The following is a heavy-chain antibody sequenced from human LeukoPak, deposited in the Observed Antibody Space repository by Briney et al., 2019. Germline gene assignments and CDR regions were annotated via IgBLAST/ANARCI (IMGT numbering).Heavy chain of an antibody. D-gene: IGHD6-25*01. CDR3: ARVSSNPYSRGYYHFDY. CDR1: GFAFNTYT. CDR2: ISSTGAYI. J-gene: IGHJ4*02. V-gene: IGHV3-21*01. Sequence: GGSLRLSCAASGFAFNTYTMNWVRQIPGKGLEWVSSISSTGAYIYHADSMDGRFTVSRDNARNLLYLHMNSPRAEDSAMYFCARVSSNPYSRGYYHFDYWGQGTLVTVSS.